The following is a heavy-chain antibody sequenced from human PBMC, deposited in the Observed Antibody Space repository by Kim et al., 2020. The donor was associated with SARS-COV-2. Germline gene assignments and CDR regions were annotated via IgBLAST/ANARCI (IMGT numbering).Heavy chain of an antibody. D-gene: IGHD1-26*01. CDR1: GFTFSSYG. V-gene: IGHV3-33*01. CDR3: ARDLWYSGSYYLDY. CDR2: IWYDGSKK. J-gene: IGHJ4*02. Sequence: RGSLRLSCAASGFTFSSYGMHWVRQAPGKGLQWVAVIWYDGSKKYYADSVKGRFTISRDNSNNTLYLQMDSLRAEDTAVYYCARDLWYSGSYYLDYWGQGALVTVSS.